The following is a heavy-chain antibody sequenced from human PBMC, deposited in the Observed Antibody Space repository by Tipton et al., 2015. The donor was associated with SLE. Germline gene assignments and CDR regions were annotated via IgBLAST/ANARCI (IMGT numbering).Heavy chain of an antibody. Sequence: LRLSCTVSGGSTSSYYWNWIRQPPGKGLEWIGYISYTGTTTYNPALKSRVTISLDTSKNQFSLKLSSLTAADTAVYYCARGVGNDWGYKDWGQGTLVTVSS. J-gene: IGHJ4*02. CDR2: ISYTGTT. CDR1: GGSTSSYY. CDR3: ARGVGNDWGYKD. V-gene: IGHV4-59*01. D-gene: IGHD1-1*01.